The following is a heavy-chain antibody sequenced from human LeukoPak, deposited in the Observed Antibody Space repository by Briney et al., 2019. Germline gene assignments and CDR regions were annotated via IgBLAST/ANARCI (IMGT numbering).Heavy chain of an antibody. J-gene: IGHJ6*04. D-gene: IGHD3-10*02. V-gene: IGHV3-21*01. Sequence: GGSLRLSCAASGFTFSSYSMNWVRQAPGKGLEWVSSISTSSTYMYYADSVKGRFTISRDNSKNTLYLQMNSLRAEDTAVYYCAELGITMIGGVWGKGTTVTVSS. CDR1: GFTFSSYS. CDR2: ISTSSTYM. CDR3: AELGITMIGGV.